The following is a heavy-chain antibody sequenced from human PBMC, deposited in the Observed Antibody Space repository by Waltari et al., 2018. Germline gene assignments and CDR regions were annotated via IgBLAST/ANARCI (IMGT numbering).Heavy chain of an antibody. CDR3: ARTYSSSSPFDY. CDR2: IYYSGST. V-gene: IGHV4-59*01. J-gene: IGHJ4*02. Sequence: QVQLQESGPGLVKPSETLSLTCTVSGCSISSYYWSWIRQPPGKGLEWIGYIYYSGSTNYNPSLKSRVTISVDTSKNQFSLKLSSVTAADTAVYYCARTYSSSSPFDYWGQGTLVTVSS. D-gene: IGHD6-6*01. CDR1: GCSISSYY.